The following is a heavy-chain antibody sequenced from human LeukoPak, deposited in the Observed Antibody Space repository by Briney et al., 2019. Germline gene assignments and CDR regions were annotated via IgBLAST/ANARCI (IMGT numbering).Heavy chain of an antibody. D-gene: IGHD6-19*01. V-gene: IGHV1-3*01. CDR1: GYTFISYT. CDR3: ARGLYSSGYNWFDP. CDR2: INAGNGNT. Sequence: ASVKVSCKASGYTFISYTLHWVRQAPGQRLEWMGWINAGNGNTKYSQKFQGRVTFTRDTSASTAYMELSSLRSEDTAVYYCARGLYSSGYNWFDPWGQGTLVTVSS. J-gene: IGHJ5*02.